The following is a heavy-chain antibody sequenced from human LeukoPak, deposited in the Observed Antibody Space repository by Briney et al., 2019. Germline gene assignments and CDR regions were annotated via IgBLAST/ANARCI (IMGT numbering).Heavy chain of an antibody. Sequence: SETLSLTCTVSGGSISSYYWSWIRQPAGKGLEWIGRIYTSGSTNYNLSLKSRVTMSVDTSKNQFSLKLSSVTAADTAVYYCARDREYCSSTSCYRIWMDVWGQGTTVTVSS. V-gene: IGHV4-4*07. D-gene: IGHD2-2*01. CDR3: ARDREYCSSTSCYRIWMDV. CDR2: IYTSGST. J-gene: IGHJ6*02. CDR1: GGSISSYY.